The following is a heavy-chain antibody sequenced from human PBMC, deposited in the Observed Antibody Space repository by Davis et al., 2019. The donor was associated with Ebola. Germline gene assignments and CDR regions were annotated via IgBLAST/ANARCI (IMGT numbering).Heavy chain of an antibody. CDR2: ISYDGSNK. V-gene: IGHV3-30*03. CDR3: ARDSDDYSFDY. J-gene: IGHJ4*02. Sequence: GESLKISCAASGFTFSSYGIHWVRQAPGKGLEWVAVISYDGSNKYYADSVKGRFTISRDNSKNTLYLQMNSLRPEDTAVYYCARDSDDYSFDYWGQGTLVTVSS. CDR1: GFTFSSYG. D-gene: IGHD4-11*01.